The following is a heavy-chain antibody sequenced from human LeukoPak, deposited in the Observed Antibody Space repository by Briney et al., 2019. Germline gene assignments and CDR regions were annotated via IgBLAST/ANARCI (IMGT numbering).Heavy chain of an antibody. D-gene: IGHD6-13*01. CDR1: GFTFSSYA. J-gene: IGHJ4*02. V-gene: IGHV3-30*04. CDR3: ARDYYIAAAGNIDY. Sequence: GGSLRLSCAASGFTFSSYAMHWVRQAPGKGLEWVAVISYGGSNKYYADSVKGRFTISRDNSKNTLYLQMNSLRAEDTAVYYCARDYYIAAAGNIDYWGQGTLVTVSS. CDR2: ISYGGSNK.